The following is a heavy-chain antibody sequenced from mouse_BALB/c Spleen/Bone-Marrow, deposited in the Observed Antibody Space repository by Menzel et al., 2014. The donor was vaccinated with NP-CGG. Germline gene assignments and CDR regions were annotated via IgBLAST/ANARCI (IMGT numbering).Heavy chain of an antibody. J-gene: IGHJ4*01. CDR1: GYTFSTYW. CDR3: ARAYRYGRYATDY. V-gene: IGHV1-9*01. Sequence: VQLQQSGAELMKPGASVKISCKVTGYTFSTYWIEWVKQRPGHGLEWIGEILPGSGSINYNEKFKGKATFTADTSSNTAYIQLSSLTSEDSAVYYCARAYRYGRYATDYWVKEPQSPSPQ. D-gene: IGHD2-14*01. CDR2: ILPGSGSI.